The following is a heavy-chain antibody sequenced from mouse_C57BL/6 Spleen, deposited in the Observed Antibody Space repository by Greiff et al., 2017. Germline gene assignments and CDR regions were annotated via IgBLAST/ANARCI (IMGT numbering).Heavy chain of an antibody. CDR1: GYTFTDYY. D-gene: IGHD2-1*01. Sequence: EVQLQQSGPVLVKPGASVKMSCKASGYTFTDYYMNWVKQSHGKSLEWIGVINPYNGGTSYNQKFKGKATLTVDKSSSTAYMELNSLTSEDSAVYYCARGGLDGNYDAMDDWGPGTSVTVSS. CDR3: ARGGLDGNYDAMDD. J-gene: IGHJ4*01. V-gene: IGHV1-19*01. CDR2: INPYNGGT.